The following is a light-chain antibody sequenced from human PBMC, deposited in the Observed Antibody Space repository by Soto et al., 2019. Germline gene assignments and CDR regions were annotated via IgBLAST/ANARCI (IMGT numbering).Light chain of an antibody. CDR1: TSNIGTNT. CDR2: GNH. Sequence: QPVLTQPPSASGTLGQRVTISCSGSTSNIGTNTVNWYQQVPGTAPKVLIYGNHQRPSAVPDRFSGSKSGTSASLAISGLQAEDEADYYCAAWDDSVWVFGGGTKVTVL. V-gene: IGLV1-44*01. CDR3: AAWDDSVWV. J-gene: IGLJ3*02.